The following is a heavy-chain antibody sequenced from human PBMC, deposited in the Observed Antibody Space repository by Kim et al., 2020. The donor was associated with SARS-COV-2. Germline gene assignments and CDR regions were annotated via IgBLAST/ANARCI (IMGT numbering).Heavy chain of an antibody. D-gene: IGHD1-26*01. CDR3: ARGVWSVAGTSVVGATPFDY. CDR1: GYTFTGYY. CDR2: INPNSGGT. J-gene: IGHJ4*02. Sequence: ASVKVSCKASGYTFTGYYMHWVRQAPGQGLEWMGRINPNSGGTNYAQKFQGRVTMTRDTSISTAYMELSRLRSDDTAVYYCARGVWSVAGTSVVGATPFDYWGQGTLVTVSS. V-gene: IGHV1-2*06.